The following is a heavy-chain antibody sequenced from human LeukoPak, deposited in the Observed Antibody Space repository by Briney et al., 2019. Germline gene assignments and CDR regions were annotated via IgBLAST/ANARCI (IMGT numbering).Heavy chain of an antibody. J-gene: IGHJ4*02. Sequence: SGGSLRLSCVASGFTFDDYGMSWVRQAPGKGLEWVSGINWNGGSTGYADSVKGRFTISRDNAKNSLYLQMNSLRAEDTALYYCARDPNGNHRPYYFDYWGQGTLVTVSS. CDR2: INWNGGST. CDR1: GFTFDDYG. CDR3: ARDPNGNHRPYYFDY. D-gene: IGHD4-23*01. V-gene: IGHV3-20*04.